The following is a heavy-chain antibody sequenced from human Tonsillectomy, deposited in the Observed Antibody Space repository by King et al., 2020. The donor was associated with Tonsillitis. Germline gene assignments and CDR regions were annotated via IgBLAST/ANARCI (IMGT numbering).Heavy chain of an antibody. CDR2: IKQDGSER. CDR1: GLSGFW. J-gene: IGHJ4*02. V-gene: IGHV3-7*01. D-gene: IGHD6-19*01. CDR3: VAGAGWQVDY. Sequence: VQLVESGGGLVQPGGSLTLSCAASGLSGFWVNWVRQAPGKGPEWVAIIKQDGSERLYVDSVKGRFIISRDNAKNSAYLQMNSLRVDDTAVYYWVAGAGWQVDYWGQETLVTVSS.